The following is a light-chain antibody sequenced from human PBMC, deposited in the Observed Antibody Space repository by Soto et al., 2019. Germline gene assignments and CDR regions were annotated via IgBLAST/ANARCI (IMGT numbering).Light chain of an antibody. Sequence: EIVLTQSPVSLSLSPGERATLSCRASQTINSNFLAWFQQKPGLAPRLLIYGASRRASGIPDRFSGSVSGTAFALTISRLEPEDFAVYFCQQYGRSPFTFGQGTKLQIK. CDR3: QQYGRSPFT. CDR1: QTINSNF. J-gene: IGKJ2*01. V-gene: IGKV3-20*01. CDR2: GAS.